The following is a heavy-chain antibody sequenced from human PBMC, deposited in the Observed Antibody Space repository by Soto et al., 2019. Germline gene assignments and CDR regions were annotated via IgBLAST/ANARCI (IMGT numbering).Heavy chain of an antibody. CDR3: SRNYSRPALLDY. CDR1: GGFTRSGGYS. D-gene: IGHD4-4*01. V-gene: IGHV4-30-2*01. CDR2: IYHSGST. J-gene: IGHJ4*02. Sequence: NLCDTYAVSGGFTRSGGYSGSWIRQPPGKGLEWIGYIYHSGSTYYNPSLKSRVTISVDRSKNQFSLKLSSVTAADTAVYFFSRNYSRPALLDYSGQRTLDILSS.